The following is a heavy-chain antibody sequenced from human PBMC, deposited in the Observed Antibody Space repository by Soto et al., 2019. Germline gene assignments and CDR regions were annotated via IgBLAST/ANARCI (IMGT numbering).Heavy chain of an antibody. CDR3: ARSTYYDSSGRNWFDP. CDR1: GGSISSSSYY. Sequence: SETLSLTCTVSGGSISSSSYYWGWIRQPPGKGLEWIGSIYYSGSTYYNPSLKSRVTISVDTSKNQFSLKLSSVTAADTAVYYCARSTYYDSSGRNWFDPWGQGTLVTVS. D-gene: IGHD3-22*01. CDR2: IYYSGST. V-gene: IGHV4-39*01. J-gene: IGHJ5*02.